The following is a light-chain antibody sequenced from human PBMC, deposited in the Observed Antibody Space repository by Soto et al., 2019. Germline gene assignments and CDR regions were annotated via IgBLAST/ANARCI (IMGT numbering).Light chain of an antibody. CDR2: DTS. Sequence: EIVLTQSPATLSLSPGERATLSCRASQSITTYLAWYQQTPGQAPRLLIYDTSNRAPGIPARFSGSGSGTDFTITIISLEPEDIAVYYCQQRSNWPRLTLGGGTKVEIK. J-gene: IGKJ4*01. CDR1: QSITTY. V-gene: IGKV3-11*01. CDR3: QQRSNWPRLT.